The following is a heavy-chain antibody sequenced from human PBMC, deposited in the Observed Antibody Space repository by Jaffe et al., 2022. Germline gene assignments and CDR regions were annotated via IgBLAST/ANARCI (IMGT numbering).Heavy chain of an antibody. D-gene: IGHD3-10*01. CDR2: IKEDGSEK. V-gene: IGHV3-7*05. Sequence: EVQLVDSGGGLVQPGGSLRLSCAASGFTFSSIWMGWLRQAPGKGLEWVASIKEDGSEKCYVDSVKGRFTISRDNAKNSLYLQMNSLRADDTAVYYCAREPEYCYGSGSCFDYWGQGTLVTVSS. J-gene: IGHJ4*02. CDR3: AREPEYCYGSGSCFDY. CDR1: GFTFSSIW.